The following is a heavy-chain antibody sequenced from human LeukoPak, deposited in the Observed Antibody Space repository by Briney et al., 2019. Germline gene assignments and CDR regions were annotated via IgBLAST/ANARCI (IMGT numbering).Heavy chain of an antibody. CDR1: GFTFSDYA. V-gene: IGHV3-49*03. CDR3: TRAGKPPYFDY. Sequence: GGSLRLSCAASGFTFSDYAMSWFRQAPGKGLEWVPLIRGTPYGGTTEYAASVKGRFTISRDDSKSIAYLQMNSLKTEDTAVYYCTRAGKPPYFDYWGQGTLVIVSS. CDR2: IRGTPYGGTT. J-gene: IGHJ4*02.